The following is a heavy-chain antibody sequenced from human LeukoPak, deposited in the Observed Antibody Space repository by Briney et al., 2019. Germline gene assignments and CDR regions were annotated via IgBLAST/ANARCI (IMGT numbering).Heavy chain of an antibody. J-gene: IGHJ4*02. Sequence: SSETLSLTCTVSGGSLSSYYWSWTPHPAGKGLEWIGHIYTSGSTNYHTSLKSRVTMSVGTSKKQFSLKLSSVTAADTAVYYCARDREWLAREPYFDYWGQGTLVTVSS. CDR2: IYTSGST. D-gene: IGHD6-19*01. V-gene: IGHV4-4*07. CDR1: GGSLSSYY. CDR3: ARDREWLAREPYFDY.